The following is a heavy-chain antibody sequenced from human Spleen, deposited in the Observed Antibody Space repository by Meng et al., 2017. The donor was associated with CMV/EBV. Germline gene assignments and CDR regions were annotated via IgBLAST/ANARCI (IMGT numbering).Heavy chain of an antibody. CDR1: GDSVSSNSAA. Sequence: SQTLSLTCAISGDSVSSNSAAWNWIRQSPSRGLEWLGRTYYRSKWYNDYAVSVKSRITINPDTSKNQFSLQLNSVTPGDTAVYYCARGRGYCSSTSCYSPYNWFDPWGQGTLVTVSS. V-gene: IGHV6-1*01. J-gene: IGHJ5*02. CDR3: ARGRGYCSSTSCYSPYNWFDP. CDR2: TYYRSKWYN. D-gene: IGHD2-2*02.